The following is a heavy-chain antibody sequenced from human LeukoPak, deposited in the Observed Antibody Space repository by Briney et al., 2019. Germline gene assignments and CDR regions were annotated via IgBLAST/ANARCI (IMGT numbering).Heavy chain of an antibody. J-gene: IGHJ4*02. D-gene: IGHD3-22*01. CDR2: INHSGST. CDR1: VGSFSGYY. V-gene: IGHV4-34*01. Sequence: SETLSLTCAVYVGSFSGYYWSWIREPPGKGLEWIGEINHSGSTNYNPSLKSRVTISVATSKNQFSLKLSSVTAADTAVYYCARASYSYDINGWVPFDYWGQGTLVTVSS. CDR3: ARASYSYDINGWVPFDY.